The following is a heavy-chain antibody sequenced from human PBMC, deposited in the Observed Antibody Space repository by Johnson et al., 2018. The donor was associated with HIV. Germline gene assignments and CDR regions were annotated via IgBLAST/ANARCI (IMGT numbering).Heavy chain of an antibody. J-gene: IGHJ3*02. CDR2: ISSSGDII. V-gene: IGHV3-11*04. D-gene: IGHD3-22*01. CDR1: GFTFSDYY. Sequence: QVQLVESGGGLVKPGGSLRLSCAASGFTFSDYYMTWIRQAPGKGLEWLSFISSSGDIIRYADSVKGRFTISRDNAKNSLILQMNSLRDEDTAVYYCARVVVITYHDAFDIWGQGTMVTVSP. CDR3: ARVVVITYHDAFDI.